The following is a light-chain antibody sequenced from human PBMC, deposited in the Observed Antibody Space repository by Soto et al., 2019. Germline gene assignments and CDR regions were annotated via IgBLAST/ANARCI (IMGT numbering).Light chain of an antibody. V-gene: IGKV3-20*01. Sequence: ETVLTQSPGSLSLSPGERATLSCRASQSVSSTYLAWYQQKPGQAPRLLIYGTSGMATGIPDRFSGSGSGTDFTLTISRLEPEDFAVYYCQQYGSSPSLTFGPGTKVDIK. CDR3: QQYGSSPSLT. J-gene: IGKJ3*01. CDR1: QSVSSTY. CDR2: GTS.